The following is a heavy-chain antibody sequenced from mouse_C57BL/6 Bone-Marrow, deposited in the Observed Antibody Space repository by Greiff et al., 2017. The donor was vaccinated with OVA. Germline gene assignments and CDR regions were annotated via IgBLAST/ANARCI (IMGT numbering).Heavy chain of an antibody. CDR2: INPYNGGT. J-gene: IGHJ1*03. D-gene: IGHD1-1*01. Sequence: EVQLQQSGPVLVKPGASVKMSCKASGYTFTDYYMNWVKQSHGKSLEWIGVINPYNGGTSYNQKFKGKATLTVDKSSSTAYMELNSLTSEDSAVYYCARLDYYGSSYTLYFDVWGTGTTVTVSS. CDR3: ARLDYYGSSYTLYFDV. CDR1: GYTFTDYY. V-gene: IGHV1-19*01.